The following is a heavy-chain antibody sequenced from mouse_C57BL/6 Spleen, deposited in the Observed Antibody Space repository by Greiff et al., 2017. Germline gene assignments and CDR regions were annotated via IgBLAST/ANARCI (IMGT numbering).Heavy chain of an antibody. CDR3: ASRSSSYWYFDV. CDR1: GYTFTSYW. CDR2: IDPSDSET. D-gene: IGHD1-1*01. V-gene: IGHV1-52*01. Sequence: QVHVKQPGAELVRPGSSVKLSCKASGYTFTSYWLHWVKQRPIQGLEWIGNIDPSDSETNYNQKFKDKATLTVDKSSSTAYMQLSSLTSEDSAVYYCASRSSSYWYFDVWGTGTTVTVSA. J-gene: IGHJ1*03.